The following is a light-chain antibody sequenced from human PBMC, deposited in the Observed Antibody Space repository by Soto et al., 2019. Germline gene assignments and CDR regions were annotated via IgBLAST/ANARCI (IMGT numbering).Light chain of an antibody. CDR3: QQHFNAPLT. CDR2: WAS. Sequence: DIVMTQSPDSLAVSLGERATINCKSSQSVLSTSNNKNYLSWHQQKPGQPPRLLIYWASTRESGVPDRFSGSGSGTDFTLTISSLQAEDVAIYYCQQHFNAPLTVGGGTKVDIK. J-gene: IGKJ4*01. CDR1: QSVLSTSNNKNY. V-gene: IGKV4-1*01.